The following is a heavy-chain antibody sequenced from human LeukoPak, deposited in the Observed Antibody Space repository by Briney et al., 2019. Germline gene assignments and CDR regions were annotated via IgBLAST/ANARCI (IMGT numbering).Heavy chain of an antibody. V-gene: IGHV4-61*02. CDR1: GGSISSGSYY. D-gene: IGHD6-6*01. Sequence: SQTLSLTYTVSGGSISSGSYYWSWIRQPAGKGLEWIGRIYTSGSTNYNPSLKSRVTISVDTSKNQFSLKLSSVTAADTAVYYCARGPGGSSSSDFDYWGQGTLVTVSS. CDR2: IYTSGST. J-gene: IGHJ4*02. CDR3: ARGPGGSSSSDFDY.